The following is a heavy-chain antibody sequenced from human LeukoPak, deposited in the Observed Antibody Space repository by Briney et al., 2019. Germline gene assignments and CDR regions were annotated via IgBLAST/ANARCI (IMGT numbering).Heavy chain of an antibody. CDR1: GDSVSSNSAT. J-gene: IGHJ4*02. V-gene: IGHV6-1*01. D-gene: IGHD1-26*01. CDR2: TYYRSKWYN. CDR3: ARERGSPTWLDY. Sequence: SQTLSLTCAISGDSVSSNSATWNWIRQSPSRGLEWLGRTYYRSKWYNDYAISVESRIIISPDTSKNQLSLQLNSVTPEDTAVYYCARERGSPTWLDYWGQGTLVTVSS.